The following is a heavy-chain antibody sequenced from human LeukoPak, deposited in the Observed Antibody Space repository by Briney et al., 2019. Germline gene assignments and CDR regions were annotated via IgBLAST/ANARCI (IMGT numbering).Heavy chain of an antibody. CDR3: ARDLGGYFDY. J-gene: IGHJ4*02. CDR1: GFTVSSHY. V-gene: IGHV3-53*01. D-gene: IGHD3-16*01. CDR2: IYSGGTT. Sequence: PGGSLRLSCAASGFTVSSHYMSWVRQAPGMGLEWVSVIYSGGTTYYADSVKGRFTISGDNSKNTLYLQMNSLRAEDTAEYSCARDLGGYFDYWGQGTLVTVSS.